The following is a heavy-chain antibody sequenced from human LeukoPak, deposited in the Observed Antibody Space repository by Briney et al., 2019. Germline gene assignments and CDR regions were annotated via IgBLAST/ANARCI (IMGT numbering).Heavy chain of an antibody. V-gene: IGHV3-21*01. Sequence: GGSLRLSCAASGLTFSSYSMNWVRQAPGKRLEWVSSISSSSSYIYYADSVKGRFTISRDNAKNSLYLQMNSLRAEDTAVYYCARASCGGNCFDYWGQGTLVTVSS. CDR3: ARASCGGNCFDY. D-gene: IGHD2-21*01. CDR1: GLTFSSYS. CDR2: ISSSSSYI. J-gene: IGHJ4*02.